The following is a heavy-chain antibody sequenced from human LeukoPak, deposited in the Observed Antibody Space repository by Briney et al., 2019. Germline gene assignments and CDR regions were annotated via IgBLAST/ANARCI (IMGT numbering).Heavy chain of an antibody. CDR1: GGTFSSYA. Sequence: ASVKVSCKASGGTFSSYAISWVRQAPGQGLEWMGGIIPIFGTANYAQKFQGRVTITADKSTSTACMELSSLRSEDTAVCYCARAMTTVTTVLRGWFDPWGQGTLVTVSS. V-gene: IGHV1-69*06. CDR3: ARAMTTVTTVLRGWFDP. J-gene: IGHJ5*02. CDR2: IIPIFGTA. D-gene: IGHD4-17*01.